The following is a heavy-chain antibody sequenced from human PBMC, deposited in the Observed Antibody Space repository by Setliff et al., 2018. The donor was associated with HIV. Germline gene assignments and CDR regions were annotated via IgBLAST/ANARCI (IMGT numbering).Heavy chain of an antibody. CDR2: ISTYNGNT. Sequence: ASVKVSCKASGYTFSNYGISWVRQAPGQGLEWMGWISTYNGNTNYAQNLQGRVTMTTDTSTNTAYMELSRLTSDDTAVYFCARGALLAVFDFDHWGHGTLVTVSS. CDR1: GYTFSNYG. J-gene: IGHJ4*01. D-gene: IGHD2-15*01. V-gene: IGHV1-18*01. CDR3: ARGALLAVFDFDH.